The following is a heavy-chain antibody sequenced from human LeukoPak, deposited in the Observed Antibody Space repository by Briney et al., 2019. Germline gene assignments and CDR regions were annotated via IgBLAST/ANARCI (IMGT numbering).Heavy chain of an antibody. Sequence: PGGSLRLSRTLSGLLARRPWMNSVRQAPGKGLEWVANINPGGNEIRSVDSVKGRSIISRYNAKNSLDLQMSSLTVEDTAVYYSMCWGTNYNCGQGILVTVSS. J-gene: IGHJ4*01. V-gene: IGHV3-7*01. CDR2: INPGGNEI. D-gene: IGHD1-14*01. CDR1: GLLARRPW. CDR3: MCWGTNYN.